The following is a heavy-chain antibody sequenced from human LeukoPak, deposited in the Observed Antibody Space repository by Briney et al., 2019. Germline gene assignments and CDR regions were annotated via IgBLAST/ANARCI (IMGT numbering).Heavy chain of an antibody. CDR2: INPNTGDT. V-gene: IGHV1-2*02. D-gene: IGHD3-10*01. J-gene: IGHJ4*02. CDR1: GYMFSDYF. Sequence: AASVKVSCKASGYMFSDYFMHWVRRAPGQGLEWMAWINPNTGDTNYGQKFQGRVTMTRDTSISTVYMELSSLRSDDTAIYYCAREDGLGSFYNGFDFWGQGSLVTVSS. CDR3: AREDGLGSFYNGFDF.